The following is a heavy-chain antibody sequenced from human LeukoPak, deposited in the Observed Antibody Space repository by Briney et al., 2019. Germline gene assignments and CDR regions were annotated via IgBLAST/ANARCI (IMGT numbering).Heavy chain of an antibody. CDR2: INPNSGGT. D-gene: IGHD6-19*01. CDR1: GYTFINFF. CDR3: ARGTEGGSGWDLTY. Sequence: ASVKVSCKASGYTFINFFMHWVRQAPGQGLEWMGWINPNSGGTNLAQKFQGRVTMTRDTSISTAYMELSSLRSDDTAVYFCARGTEGGSGWDLTYWGQGTLVTVSS. V-gene: IGHV1-2*02. J-gene: IGHJ4*02.